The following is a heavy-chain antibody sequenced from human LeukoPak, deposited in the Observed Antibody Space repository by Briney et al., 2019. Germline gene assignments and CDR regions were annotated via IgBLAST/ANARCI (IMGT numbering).Heavy chain of an antibody. CDR3: ARFPPPWAPGVVPAANGDY. Sequence: GGSLRLSCAASGFTFSSYSMNWVRQAPGKGLEWVSSISSSSSYIYYADSVKGRFTISRDNAKNSLYLQMNSLRAEDTAVYYCARFPPPWAPGVVPAANGDYWGQGTLVTVSS. CDR1: GFTFSSYS. J-gene: IGHJ4*02. D-gene: IGHD2-2*01. CDR2: ISSSSSYI. V-gene: IGHV3-21*01.